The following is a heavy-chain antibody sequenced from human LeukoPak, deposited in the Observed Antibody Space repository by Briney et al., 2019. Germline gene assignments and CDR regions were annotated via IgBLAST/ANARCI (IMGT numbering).Heavy chain of an antibody. D-gene: IGHD3-9*01. V-gene: IGHV1-18*01. CDR2: IDPYSGNT. Sequence: ASVKVSCKASGYTFSNYVISWVRQAPGQGLEWMGLIDPYSGNTNYAQRFQGRVTMTTDTSTSTAYMELRSLTSDDTAVYYCARITTPETGYYVPYMDVWGKGTTVTVSS. CDR1: GYTFSNYV. CDR3: ARITTPETGYYVPYMDV. J-gene: IGHJ6*03.